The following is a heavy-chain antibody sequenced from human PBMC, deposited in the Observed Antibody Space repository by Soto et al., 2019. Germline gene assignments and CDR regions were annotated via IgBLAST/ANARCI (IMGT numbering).Heavy chain of an antibody. D-gene: IGHD3-10*01. V-gene: IGHV5-51*01. CDR2: IYPGDSET. Sequence: GESLKISCKGSGYSFTNYWIGWVRQMPGKGLEWMGIIYPGDSETRYSPSFQGQVTMSADKSISTAYLQWSSLKASDSAMYYCARKYYYGAGTLDYWGQGTLVTVSS. CDR3: ARKYYYGAGTLDY. J-gene: IGHJ4*02. CDR1: GYSFTNYW.